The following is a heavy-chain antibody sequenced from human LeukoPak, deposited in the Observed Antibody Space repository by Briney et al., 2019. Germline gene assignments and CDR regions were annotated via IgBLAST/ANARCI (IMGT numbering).Heavy chain of an antibody. CDR2: ITTYNGDK. Sequence: ASVKVSCKASGYTLSGYGISWLRQAPGQGLEWVGWITTYNGDKKYSEKFQGRITMTTDTSTSTYYMELRSPRSDDTAIYYCARDCSNGVCYPRDYWGQGTLVIVST. J-gene: IGHJ4*02. CDR1: GYTLSGYG. D-gene: IGHD2-8*01. CDR3: ARDCSNGVCYPRDY. V-gene: IGHV1-18*01.